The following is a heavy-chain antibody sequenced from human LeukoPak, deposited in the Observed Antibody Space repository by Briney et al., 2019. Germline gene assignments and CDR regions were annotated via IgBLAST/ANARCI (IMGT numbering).Heavy chain of an antibody. D-gene: IGHD1-1*01. V-gene: IGHV3-53*01. CDR1: GVAVNSYF. CDR3: AKDPRTTGTTYSL. Sequence: GGSLRLSCVVAGVAVNSYFMGWVRQAPGKGLEWVSLISTEGLTYYAHSVKGRFTISRDNSKNSLYLQMNSLRAEDTAVYYCAKDPRTTGTTYSLWGQGTLVTVSS. J-gene: IGHJ4*02. CDR2: ISTEGLT.